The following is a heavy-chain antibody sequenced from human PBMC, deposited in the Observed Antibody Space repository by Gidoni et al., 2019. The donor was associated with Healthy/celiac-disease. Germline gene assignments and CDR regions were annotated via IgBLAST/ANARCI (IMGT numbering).Heavy chain of an antibody. D-gene: IGHD6-13*01. J-gene: IGHJ4*02. CDR1: GFTCSSYA. Sequence: EVQLLQSGGGLVQPGGSLRLSCAASGFTCSSYAMSWVRQAPGKGLVWVLAIGGSGGSTYYADSVKGRFTISRDNSKNTLYLQMNSLRAEDTAVYYCAKHGWSSSCFDYWGQGTLVTVSS. CDR3: AKHGWSSSCFDY. CDR2: IGGSGGST. V-gene: IGHV3-23*01.